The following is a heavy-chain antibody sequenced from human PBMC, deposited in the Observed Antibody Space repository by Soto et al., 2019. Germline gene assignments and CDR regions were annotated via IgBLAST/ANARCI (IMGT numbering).Heavy chain of an antibody. CDR2: IIPIFGTA. Sequence: SVKVSCKASGGTFSSYAISWVRQAPGQGLEWMGGIIPIFGTANYAQKFQGRVTITADESTSTAYMELSSLRSEDTAVYYCASNSFIAAGGTYYYYGMDVWGQGTTVTV. J-gene: IGHJ6*02. D-gene: IGHD6-13*01. CDR3: ASNSFIAAGGTYYYYGMDV. V-gene: IGHV1-69*13. CDR1: GGTFSSYA.